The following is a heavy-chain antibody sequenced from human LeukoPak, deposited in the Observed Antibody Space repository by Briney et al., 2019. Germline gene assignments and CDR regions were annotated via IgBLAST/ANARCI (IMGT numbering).Heavy chain of an antibody. V-gene: IGHV5-51*01. CDR1: GYSFPSYW. D-gene: IGHD1-1*01. J-gene: IGHJ4*02. CDR3: ASQKTVWSRNY. CDR2: IYPGDSDT. Sequence: GESLKISCKGSGYSFPSYWIAWVRQMPGKGLEWMGIIYPGDSDTRYSPSFQGQVTISADKSISTAYLQWSSLKTSDTAMYYCASQKTVWSRNYWGQGTLATVSS.